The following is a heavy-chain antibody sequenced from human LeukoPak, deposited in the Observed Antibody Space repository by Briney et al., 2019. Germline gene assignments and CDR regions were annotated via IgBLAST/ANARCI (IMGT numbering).Heavy chain of an antibody. V-gene: IGHV3-13*01. CDR2: IGIAGNT. Sequence: GGSLRLSCAASGFTFSNYEMHWVRLVLGKGLEWVSAIGIAGNTFYAGSVKGRFTISRQNAKNSFHLQMNSLGAGDTAVYYCAREGSLSSSDAFDIWGQGTMVTVSS. D-gene: IGHD6-6*01. CDR3: AREGSLSSSDAFDI. CDR1: GFTFSNYE. J-gene: IGHJ3*02.